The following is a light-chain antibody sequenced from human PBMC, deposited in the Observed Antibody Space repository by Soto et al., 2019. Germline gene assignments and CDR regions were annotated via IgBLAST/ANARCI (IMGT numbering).Light chain of an antibody. CDR2: DVS. CDR1: SSDVGGYNY. V-gene: IGLV2-14*01. J-gene: IGLJ2*01. CDR3: SSYTSISTVV. Sequence: QSVLTQPASVSGSPGQSITISCTGTSSDVGGYNYVSWYQQHPGKAPKLMTYDVSNRPSGVSNRFSGSKSGNTASLTISGLQAEDEADYYCSSYTSISTVVFGGGTQLTVL.